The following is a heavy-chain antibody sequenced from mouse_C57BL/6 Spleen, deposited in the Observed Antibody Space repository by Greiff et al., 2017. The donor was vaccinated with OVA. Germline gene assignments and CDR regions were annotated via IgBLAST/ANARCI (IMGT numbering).Heavy chain of an antibody. V-gene: IGHV1-74*01. CDR1: GYTFTSYW. Sequence: QVQLQQPGAELVKPGASVKVSCKASGYTFTSYWMHWVKQRPGQGLEWIGRIHPSDSDTNYNQKFKSKATLTVDKSSSTAYMQLSRLTSEDSAVYYCAITVVANYAMDYWGQGTSVTVSS. J-gene: IGHJ4*01. D-gene: IGHD1-1*01. CDR3: AITVVANYAMDY. CDR2: IHPSDSDT.